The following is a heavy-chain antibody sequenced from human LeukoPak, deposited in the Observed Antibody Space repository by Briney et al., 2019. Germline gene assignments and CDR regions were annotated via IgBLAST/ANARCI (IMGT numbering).Heavy chain of an antibody. Sequence: SETLSLTCTVSGGSISSSSYYWGWIRQPPGTGLEWIGSIYYSGSTYYNPSLKSRVTISVDTSKNQFSLKLSSVTAADTAVYYCARDGAFGVVTRYYYGMDVWGQGTTVTVSS. CDR3: ARDGAFGVVTRYYYGMDV. CDR1: GGSISSSSYY. D-gene: IGHD3-3*01. CDR2: IYYSGST. V-gene: IGHV4-39*02. J-gene: IGHJ6*02.